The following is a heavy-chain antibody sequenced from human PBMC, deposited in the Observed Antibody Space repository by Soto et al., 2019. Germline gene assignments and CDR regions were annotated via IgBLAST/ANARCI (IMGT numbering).Heavy chain of an antibody. CDR2: IYYSGTT. D-gene: IGHD1-1*01. CDR1: GGSIRSYY. V-gene: IGHV4-59*01. Sequence: LSLTCTVSGGSIRSYYCSWIRQPPGKGLEWIGHIYYSGTTNYNPSLKSRITMSVDTSKNQFSLKLSSVTAADTAVYYCARAVETGGNWFDPWGQGTLVTVSS. CDR3: ARAVETGGNWFDP. J-gene: IGHJ5*02.